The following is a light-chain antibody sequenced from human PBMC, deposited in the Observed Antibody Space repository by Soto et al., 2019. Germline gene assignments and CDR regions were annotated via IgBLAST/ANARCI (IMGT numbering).Light chain of an antibody. J-gene: IGLJ1*01. V-gene: IGLV1-47*01. CDR1: SSNIGSNY. CDR2: RNN. Sequence: VLTQPPSASGTPGQRVTISCSGSSSNIGSNYVYWYQQLPGTAPQPLIYRNNQRPSGVPDXXSXXXXXXPASLATRGLRSEDEADYYCAAWDDSLSGYVFGTGTKVTVL. CDR3: AAWDDSLSGYV.